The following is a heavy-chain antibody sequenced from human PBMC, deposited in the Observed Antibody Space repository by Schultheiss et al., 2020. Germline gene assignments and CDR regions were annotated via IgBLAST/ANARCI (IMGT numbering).Heavy chain of an antibody. V-gene: IGHV4-39*01. Sequence: SQTLSLTCTVSGGSIRSSSYYWGWIRQPPGKGLEWIGSIYYSGSTYYNPSLKSRVTISVDTSKNQFSLKLSSVTAADTAVYYCARLGDYSNYYFDYWGQGTLVTVSS. CDR2: IYYSGST. J-gene: IGHJ4*02. CDR1: GGSIRSSSYY. CDR3: ARLGDYSNYYFDY. D-gene: IGHD4-11*01.